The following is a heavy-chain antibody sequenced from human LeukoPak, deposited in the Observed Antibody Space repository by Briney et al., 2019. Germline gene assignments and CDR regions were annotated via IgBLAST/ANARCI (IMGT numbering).Heavy chain of an antibody. D-gene: IGHD3-22*01. CDR3: ARDRWSEGTSSSGYYDY. J-gene: IGHJ4*02. Sequence: SETLSLTCTVSGGSISSYYWSWIRQPAGKGLEWIGRIYTSGSTNYNPSLKSRVTMSVDTSKNQFSLKLSSVTAADTAVYYCARDRWSEGTSSSGYYDYWGQGTLVAVSS. CDR1: GGSISSYY. CDR2: IYTSGST. V-gene: IGHV4-4*07.